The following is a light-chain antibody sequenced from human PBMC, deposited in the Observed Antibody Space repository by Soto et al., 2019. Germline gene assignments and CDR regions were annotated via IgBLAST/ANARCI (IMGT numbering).Light chain of an antibody. CDR2: WAS. Sequence: DIVMTQSPDSLAVSLGERATINCKSSQSVLHSSNNKNYLAWYQQKPGQPPKLLFYWASTRESGVPDRFSGSGSGTDFTLTISSLQAEDVAVYYCQQYSSPPWTFGQGTKVEIK. V-gene: IGKV4-1*01. CDR1: QSVLHSSNNKNY. J-gene: IGKJ1*01. CDR3: QQYSSPPWT.